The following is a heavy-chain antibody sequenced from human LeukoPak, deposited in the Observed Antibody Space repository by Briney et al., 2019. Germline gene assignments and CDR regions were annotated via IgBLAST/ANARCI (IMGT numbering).Heavy chain of an antibody. CDR2: IHSSGTT. CDR3: ARHYYGSENYYFDF. J-gene: IGHJ4*02. D-gene: IGHD3-10*01. Sequence: SETLSLTCTVSGGSISSYYWSWIRQPAGKGLEWIGRIHSSGTTNYKSSLKSRVTILVDTPRNQFSLKLTSVTAADTAVYYCARHYYGSENYYFDFWGQGTLVTVSS. CDR1: GGSISSYY. V-gene: IGHV4-4*07.